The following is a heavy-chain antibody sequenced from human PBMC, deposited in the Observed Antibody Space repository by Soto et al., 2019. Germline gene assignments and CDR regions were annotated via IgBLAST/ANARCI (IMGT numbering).Heavy chain of an antibody. D-gene: IGHD3-9*01. J-gene: IGHJ4*02. CDR1: GFILSTYS. CDR3: VRDVGNCDWPPLDYFDL. CDR2: VRIGGRRT. Sequence: PGGTLRLSCTASGFILSTYSMNWVRQAPWRGLGWIAFVRIGGRRTYYLNSVKGRLLICRDNAEKSLYMHVDRLRDEDTAVYYCVRDVGNCDWPPLDYFDLWGQGTLVTVSS. V-gene: IGHV3-48*02.